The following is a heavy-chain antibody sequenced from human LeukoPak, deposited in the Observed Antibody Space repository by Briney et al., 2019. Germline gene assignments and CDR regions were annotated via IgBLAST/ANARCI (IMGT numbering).Heavy chain of an antibody. Sequence: SETLSLTCAVHGGSFSVYYWSWIRQPPGKGLEWIAEINHSGSTNYNPSLKSRVTISVDTSKNQFSLKLNSVTAADTAVYYCATRDYWGQGMMVTVSS. V-gene: IGHV4-34*01. CDR3: ATRDY. J-gene: IGHJ4*01. CDR2: INHSGST. CDR1: GGSFSVYY.